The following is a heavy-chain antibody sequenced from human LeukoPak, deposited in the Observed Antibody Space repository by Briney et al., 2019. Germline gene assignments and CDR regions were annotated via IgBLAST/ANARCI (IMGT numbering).Heavy chain of an antibody. CDR3: ARGVRNWQQLGTGIVLYYYYYYMDV. D-gene: IGHD6-13*01. CDR1: SGSISSSSYY. J-gene: IGHJ6*03. Sequence: SETLSLTCTVSSGSISSSSYYWGWVRQPPGKGLEWIGSIYYSGSTYYNPSLKSRVTISVDTSKNQFSLKLSSVTAADTAVYYCARGVRNWQQLGTGIVLYYYYYYMDVWGKGATVTVSS. V-gene: IGHV4-39*01. CDR2: IYYSGST.